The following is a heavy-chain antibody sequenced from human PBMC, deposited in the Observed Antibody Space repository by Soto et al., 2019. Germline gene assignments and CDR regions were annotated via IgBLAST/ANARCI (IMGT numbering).Heavy chain of an antibody. J-gene: IGHJ4*02. CDR2: IIPIFGTI. CDR3: ARAIKRWEVNYYFDF. CDR1: VEFFSNYG. Sequence: QAQLVQSGAEVKEPGSSVKVSCKASVEFFSNYGISWVRQAPGQGLEWMGGIIPIFGTISYAEKFQGRVTITADESTNTVYMQLRSLTVEDTAVYYCARAIKRWEVNYYFDFWGQGTLVTVSS. D-gene: IGHD1-26*01. V-gene: IGHV1-69*01.